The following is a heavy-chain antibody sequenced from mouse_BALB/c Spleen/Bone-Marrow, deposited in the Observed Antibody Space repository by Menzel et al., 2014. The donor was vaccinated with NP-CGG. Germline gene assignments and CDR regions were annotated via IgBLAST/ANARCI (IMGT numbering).Heavy chain of an antibody. CDR1: GFSFSGFT. J-gene: IGHJ4*01. D-gene: IGHD2-1*01. CDR2: ISTGGGNT. Sequence: EVQLQQSGGGLVQPGGSLKLSCAASGFSFSGFTMSWVRQTPETRLEWVAYISTGGGNTYYPDNIKGRFTISRDNAKNTLYLKMSSLKSEDTAMYYCARHDGIGNFRGRNALDYWGQGTSVTVSS. V-gene: IGHV5-12-2*01. CDR3: ARHDGIGNFRGRNALDY.